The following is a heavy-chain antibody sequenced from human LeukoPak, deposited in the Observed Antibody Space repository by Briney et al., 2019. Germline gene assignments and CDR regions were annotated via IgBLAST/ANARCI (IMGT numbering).Heavy chain of an antibody. CDR1: GFTFSSYG. D-gene: IGHD3-10*01. CDR3: AKDLDAMVRGVPFDY. Sequence: PGGSLRLSCAASGFTFSSYGMHWVRQAPGKGLEWVAVISYDGSNKYYADSVKGRFTISRDNSKNTLYLQMNSLRAEDTAVYYCAKDLDAMVRGVPFDYWGQGTLVTVSS. CDR2: ISYDGSNK. J-gene: IGHJ4*02. V-gene: IGHV3-30*18.